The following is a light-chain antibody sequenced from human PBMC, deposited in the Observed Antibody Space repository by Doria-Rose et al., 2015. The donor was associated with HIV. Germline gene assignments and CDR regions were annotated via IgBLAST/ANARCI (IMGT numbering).Light chain of an antibody. Sequence: IVLTQSPGTLSLSPGERATLSCRASQSVSATYLAWYQQRPGQSTRLLIYGASSRATDIPDRFSGSGSGTDFTLTISRLEPEDFAVYYCHQYASSRTFGQGTKVEIK. CDR3: HQYASSRT. V-gene: IGKV3-20*01. CDR1: QSVSATY. CDR2: GAS. J-gene: IGKJ1*01.